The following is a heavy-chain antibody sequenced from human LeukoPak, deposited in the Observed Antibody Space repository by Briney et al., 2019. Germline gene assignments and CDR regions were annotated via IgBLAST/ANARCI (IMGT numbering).Heavy chain of an antibody. Sequence: GGSLRLSCAASGFTFSSYWMSWVRQAPGKGLEWVANIKQDGSEKYYVDSVKGRFTISRDNAKNSLYLQMNSLRAEDTAVYYCAMYSSSWYGYCFDYWGQGTLVTVPS. J-gene: IGHJ4*02. CDR3: AMYSSSWYGYCFDY. CDR2: IKQDGSEK. D-gene: IGHD6-13*01. V-gene: IGHV3-7*01. CDR1: GFTFSSYW.